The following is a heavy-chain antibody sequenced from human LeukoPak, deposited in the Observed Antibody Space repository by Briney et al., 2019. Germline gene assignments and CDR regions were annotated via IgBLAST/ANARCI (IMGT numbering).Heavy chain of an antibody. CDR2: ISGSGGST. CDR3: AKGEVRAAAGTGFDY. D-gene: IGHD6-13*01. J-gene: IGHJ4*02. Sequence: GGSLRLSCAASGFTFSIYAMSWVRQPRAKGLEWDSAISGSGGSTYYADSVKGRFTISRDNSKNTLYLQMNSLRAEDTAVYHCAKGEVRAAAGTGFDYWGQGTLVTVSP. CDR1: GFTFSIYA. V-gene: IGHV3-23*01.